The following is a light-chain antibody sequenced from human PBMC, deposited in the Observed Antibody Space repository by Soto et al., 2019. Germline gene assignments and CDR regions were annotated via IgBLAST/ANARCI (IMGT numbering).Light chain of an antibody. CDR1: QNIVIW. CDR3: QQCNSYPYT. J-gene: IGKJ2*01. Sequence: DIQMTQSPSTLSASVGDRVSITCRASQNIVIWLAWYQQKPGKAPKLLIYKASSLESGVPSRFSGSGSGTEFTLTISGLQPDDFATYYCQQCNSYPYTFGQGTKVDIK. V-gene: IGKV1-5*03. CDR2: KAS.